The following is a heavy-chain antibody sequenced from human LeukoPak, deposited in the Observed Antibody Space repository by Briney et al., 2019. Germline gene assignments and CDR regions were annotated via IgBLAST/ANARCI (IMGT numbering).Heavy chain of an antibody. D-gene: IGHD3-10*01. CDR2: INHSGST. CDR3: ARGGFGELLSWGYYYYYMDV. CDR1: GGSFSGYY. V-gene: IGHV4-34*01. J-gene: IGHJ6*03. Sequence: PSETLSLTCAVYGGSFSGYYWSWIRQPPGKGLEWIGEINHSGSTNYNPSLKSRVTISVDTSKNQFSLKLSSVTAADTAVYYCARGGFGELLSWGYYYYYMDVWGKGTTVTISS.